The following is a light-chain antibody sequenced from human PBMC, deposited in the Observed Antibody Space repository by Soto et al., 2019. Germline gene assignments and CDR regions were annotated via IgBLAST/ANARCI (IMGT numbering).Light chain of an antibody. J-gene: IGKJ4*01. CDR1: QSVSNF. Sequence: EIVLTQSPATLSLSSGERATLSCRASQSVSNFLAWYQQKPGQPPRLLIYDASIRAAGFPARFSGSGSGTDFTLTINNLEPEDFAVYFCQQRSSWPLTVGGGTKVDIK. V-gene: IGKV3-11*01. CDR3: QQRSSWPLT. CDR2: DAS.